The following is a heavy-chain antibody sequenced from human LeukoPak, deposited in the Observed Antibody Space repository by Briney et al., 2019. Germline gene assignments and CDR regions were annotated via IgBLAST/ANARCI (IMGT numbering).Heavy chain of an antibody. CDR1: GYTFTSYY. CDR2: INPSGGST. CDR3: ASPSYGSSWFDY. J-gene: IGHJ4*02. Sequence: AAVKVSCKASGYTFTSYYMHWVRQAPGQGLEWMGIINPSGGSTSYAQKFQGRVTMTRDTSASTAYMELSSLRSEDTAVYYCASPSYGSSWFDYWGQGTLVTVSS. V-gene: IGHV1-46*01. D-gene: IGHD6-13*01.